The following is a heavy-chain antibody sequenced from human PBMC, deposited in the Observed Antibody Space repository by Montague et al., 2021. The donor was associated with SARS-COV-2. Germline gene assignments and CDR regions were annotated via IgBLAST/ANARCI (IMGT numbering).Heavy chain of an antibody. CDR1: GDRVSSKSVA. CDR2: TYYRSKWDS. CDR3: ASSGITLTGLDAFDI. V-gene: IGHV6-1*01. J-gene: IGHJ3*02. D-gene: IGHD3-9*01. Sequence: CAISGDRVSSKSVAWNWIRQSPSRGLEWLGRTYYRSKWDSDYAESVKRRLVITPDTSKNQVPLQLNSVIPEDTAVYFCASSGITLTGLDAFDIWGQGTMVTVSS.